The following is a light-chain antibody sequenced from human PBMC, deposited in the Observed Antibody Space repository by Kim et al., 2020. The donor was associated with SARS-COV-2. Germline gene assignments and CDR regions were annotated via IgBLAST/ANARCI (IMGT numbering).Light chain of an antibody. CDR1: SSNVVSYIH. CDR3: CSYAGSSTYV. CDR2: AVT. J-gene: IGLJ1*01. Sequence: QSALTQPASVSGSRGQSITISCAGTSSNVVSYIHVSWYQQYPGKAPKLIIYAVTKRPSGVSNRFSGSKSGNTASLTISGLQAEDEADYYCCSYAGSSTYVFGTGTKVTVL. V-gene: IGLV2-23*02.